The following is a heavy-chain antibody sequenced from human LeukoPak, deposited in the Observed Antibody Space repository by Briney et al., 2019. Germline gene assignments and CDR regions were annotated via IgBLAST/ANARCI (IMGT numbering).Heavy chain of an antibody. D-gene: IGHD5-12*01. CDR1: GFTFSSYS. V-gene: IGHV3-21*01. CDR2: ISSSSSYI. Sequence: GGSLRLSCAASGFTFSSYSMNWVRQAPGKGLEWVSSISSSSSYIYYADSVKGRFTISRDNAKNSLYLQMNSLRAEDTAVYYCARSQGYSGYDHPDYWGQGTLVTVSS. CDR3: ARSQGYSGYDHPDY. J-gene: IGHJ4*02.